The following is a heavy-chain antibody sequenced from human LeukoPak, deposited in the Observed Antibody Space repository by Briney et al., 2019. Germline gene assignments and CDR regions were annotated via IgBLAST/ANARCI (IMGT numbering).Heavy chain of an antibody. CDR1: GYTFTSYG. J-gene: IGHJ4*02. V-gene: IGHV1-18*01. D-gene: IGHD3-16*02. CDR3: ARMYYDYVWGSYRYTRFFDY. CDR2: ISAYNGNT. Sequence: ASVKVSCKASGYTFTSYGISWVRQAPGQGLERMGWISAYNGNTNYTQKLQGRVTMTTDTSTSTAYMELRSLRSDDTAVYYCARMYYDYVWGSYRYTRFFDYWGQGTLVTVSS.